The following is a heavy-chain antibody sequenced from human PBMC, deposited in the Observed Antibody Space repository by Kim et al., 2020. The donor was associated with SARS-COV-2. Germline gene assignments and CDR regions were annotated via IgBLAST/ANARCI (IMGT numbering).Heavy chain of an antibody. CDR2: IYHSGST. CDR3: NANDVYQLLWGVRIMTTVTKTCLYFDY. CDR1: GGSISSSNW. V-gene: IGHV4-4*02. Sequence: SETLSLTCAVSGGSISSSNWWSWVRQPPGKGLEWIGEIYHSGSTNYNPSLKSRVTISVDKSKNQFSLKLSSVTAADTAVYYCNANDVYQLLWGVRIMTTVTKTCLYFDYWGQGTLVTVSS. J-gene: IGHJ4*02. D-gene: IGHD2-2*01.